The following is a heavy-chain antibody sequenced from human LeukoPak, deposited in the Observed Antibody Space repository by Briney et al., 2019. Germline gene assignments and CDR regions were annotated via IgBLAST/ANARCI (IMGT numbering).Heavy chain of an antibody. V-gene: IGHV4-30-4*08. CDR3: ARDTGYCSGGSCYSAY. D-gene: IGHD2-15*01. CDR1: GGSISSGDYY. CDR2: IYYSGST. Sequence: SETLSLTCTVSGGSISSGDYYWSWIRQPPGKGLEWIGYIYYSGSTYYNPSLKSRVTISVDTSKNQFSLKLSSVTAADAAVYYCARDTGYCSGGSCYSAYWGQGTLVTVSS. J-gene: IGHJ4*02.